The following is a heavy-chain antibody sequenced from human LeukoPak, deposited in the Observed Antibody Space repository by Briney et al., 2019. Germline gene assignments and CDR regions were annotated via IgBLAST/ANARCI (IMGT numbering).Heavy chain of an antibody. D-gene: IGHD6-13*01. J-gene: IGHJ4*02. CDR1: GGSFSGYY. Sequence: SETLSLTCAVYGGSFSGYYWSWVRQPQGKGLEWIGEINHSGSTNYNPSLKSRVTISVETCKKQFSLKLSSVTAADTAVYYCARETAAGTLDYWGQGTLVTVSS. CDR2: INHSGST. V-gene: IGHV4-34*01. CDR3: ARETAAGTLDY.